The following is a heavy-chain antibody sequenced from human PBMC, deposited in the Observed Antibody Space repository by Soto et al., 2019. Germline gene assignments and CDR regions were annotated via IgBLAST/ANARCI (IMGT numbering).Heavy chain of an antibody. Sequence: EVQLVESGGGLVKPGGSLRLSCAASGFTFSNAWMSWVRQAPGTGLEWVGRIKSKTDGGTTDYAAPVKGRFTISRDDSKNTLYLQMNSLKTEDTAVYYCTTDGGILDILTGYYSGTYYFDYWGQGTLVTVSS. J-gene: IGHJ4*02. V-gene: IGHV3-15*01. CDR3: TTDGGILDILTGYYSGTYYFDY. D-gene: IGHD3-9*01. CDR1: GFTFSNAW. CDR2: IKSKTDGGTT.